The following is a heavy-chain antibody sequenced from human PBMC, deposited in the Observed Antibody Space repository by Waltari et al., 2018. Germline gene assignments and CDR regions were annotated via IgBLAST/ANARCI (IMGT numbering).Heavy chain of an antibody. CDR3: ASHRPGGYGMDV. CDR1: GFTFSTYW. V-gene: IGHV3-74*01. D-gene: IGHD2-15*01. J-gene: IGHJ6*02. CDR2: STSDGSRT. Sequence: VQLVESGGGLVQPGGSLRLSCEASGFTFSTYWMCWVRQVPGKGLVWVATSTSDGSRTRYADSVKCRFTISRDNAKNTLYLQTISLRAEDTTVYYCASHRPGGYGMDVWGHGTTVTVSS.